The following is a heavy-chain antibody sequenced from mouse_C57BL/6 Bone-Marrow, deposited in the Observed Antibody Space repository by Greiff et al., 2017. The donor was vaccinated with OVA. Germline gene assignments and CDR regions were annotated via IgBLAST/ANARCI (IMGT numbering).Heavy chain of an antibody. CDR1: GYTFTDYE. D-gene: IGHD2-3*01. CDR2: IDPETGGT. V-gene: IGHV1-15*01. CDR3: TYDGDYFDY. J-gene: IGHJ2*01. Sequence: QVQLQQSGAELVRPGASVTLSCKASGYTFTDYEMHWVKQTPVHGLEWIGAIDPETGGTAYNQKFKGKAILTADKSSSTAYMELRSLTSEDSAVYYCTYDGDYFDYWGQGTTLTVSS.